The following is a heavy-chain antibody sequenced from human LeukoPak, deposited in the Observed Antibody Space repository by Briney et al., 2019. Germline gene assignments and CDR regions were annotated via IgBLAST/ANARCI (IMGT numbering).Heavy chain of an antibody. CDR1: GYTFTGYY. Sequence: ASVKVSCKASGYTFTGYYMHWVRQAPGQGLEWMGWINPNSGGTNYARKFQGRVTMTRDTSISTAYMELSRLRSDDTAVYYCARDPPGIAAAGYDYWGQGTLVTVSS. V-gene: IGHV1-2*02. J-gene: IGHJ4*02. D-gene: IGHD6-13*01. CDR3: ARDPPGIAAAGYDY. CDR2: INPNSGGT.